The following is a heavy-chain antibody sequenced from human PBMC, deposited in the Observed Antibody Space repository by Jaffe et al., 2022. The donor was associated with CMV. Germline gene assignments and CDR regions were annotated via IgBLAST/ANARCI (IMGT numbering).Heavy chain of an antibody. CDR2: IFYSGRT. CDR1: GGSISSGDYH. J-gene: IGHJ4*02. Sequence: QVQLQESGPGLVKPSQTLSLTCTVSGGSISSGDYHWTWIRQHPGKGLEWIGYIFYSGRTSYSPFFKSRLAISVDTSKNQFSLNLSSVTAADTAVYYCTRSDAFYDSSGRHYPVYWGQGTLVTVSS. V-gene: IGHV4-31*03. CDR3: TRSDAFYDSSGRHYPVY. D-gene: IGHD3-22*01.